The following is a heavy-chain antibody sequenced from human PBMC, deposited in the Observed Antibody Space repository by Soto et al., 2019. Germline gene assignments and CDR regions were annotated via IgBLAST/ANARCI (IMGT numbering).Heavy chain of an antibody. CDR3: ARGAPLLRFLEWLSGPDYYDYGMDV. J-gene: IGHJ6*02. Sequence: GGSLRLSCAASGFTFSSYAMHWVRQAPGKGQEWVAVISYDGSNKYYADSVKGRFTISRDNSKNTLYLQMNSLRAEDTAVYYCARGAPLLRFLEWLSGPDYYDYGMDVWGQGTTVTVSS. CDR1: GFTFSSYA. CDR2: ISYDGSNK. V-gene: IGHV3-30-3*01. D-gene: IGHD3-3*01.